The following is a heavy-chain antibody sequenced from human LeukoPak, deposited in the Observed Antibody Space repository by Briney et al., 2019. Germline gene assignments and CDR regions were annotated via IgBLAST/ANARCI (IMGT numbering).Heavy chain of an antibody. CDR1: GFAVSDSY. CDR2: ISGSGGNT. J-gene: IGHJ3*02. V-gene: IGHV3-23*01. Sequence: GGSLRLSCAASGFAVSDSYMSWVRQAPGKGLEWVSVISGSGGNTYYADSVKGRFTISKDNSKNTLYLQMNSLRVEDTALYYCAKDRDGYCSGGSCYYDAFDIWGQGTMVTVSS. D-gene: IGHD2-15*01. CDR3: AKDRDGYCSGGSCYYDAFDI.